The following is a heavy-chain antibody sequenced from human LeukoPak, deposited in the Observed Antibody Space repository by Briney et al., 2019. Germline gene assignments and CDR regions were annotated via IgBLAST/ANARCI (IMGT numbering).Heavy chain of an antibody. CDR2: IYYSGST. Sequence: PSETLSLTCTVSGGSISSYYWSWIRQPPGNGLEWIGYIYYSGSTNYNPSLKSRVTISVDTSKNQFSLKLSSVTAADTAVYYCARGYSSGWYAHWGQGTLVTVSS. V-gene: IGHV4-59*01. CDR3: ARGYSSGWYAH. J-gene: IGHJ4*02. D-gene: IGHD6-19*01. CDR1: GGSISSYY.